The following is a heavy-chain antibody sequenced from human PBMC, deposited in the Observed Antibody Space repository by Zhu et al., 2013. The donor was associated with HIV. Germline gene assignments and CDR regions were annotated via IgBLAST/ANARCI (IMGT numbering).Heavy chain of an antibody. CDR2: INPSGGGT. V-gene: IGHV1-46*01. J-gene: IGHJ5*02. Sequence: QVQLVQSGAEVKKPGASVKVSCKASGYTFTSFYMHWVRQAPGQGLEWMGIINPSGGGTTYAQKFQDRVTITADELRSTAYMELTSLRSDDTAVYYCARDRLISMKVVRPWFDPWGQGTLVTVSS. CDR3: ARDRLISMKVVRPWFDP. D-gene: IGHD3-22*01. CDR1: GYTFTSFY.